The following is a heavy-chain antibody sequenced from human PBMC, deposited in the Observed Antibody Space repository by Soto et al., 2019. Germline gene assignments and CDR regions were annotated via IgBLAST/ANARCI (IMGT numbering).Heavy chain of an antibody. J-gene: IGHJ4*02. D-gene: IGHD3-10*01. CDR3: ARGRASGSYYLLDY. CDR2: INPNSGNI. CDR1: GEALTTDD. Sequence: GASVKVSFKASGEALTTDDINCVRQATGHGLEWMGWINPNSGNIGYAQRFQGRVTMTRDTAIRTAYMEVSSLRSDDTAVYYCARGRASGSYYLLDYWGQGTLVTVSS. V-gene: IGHV1-8*01.